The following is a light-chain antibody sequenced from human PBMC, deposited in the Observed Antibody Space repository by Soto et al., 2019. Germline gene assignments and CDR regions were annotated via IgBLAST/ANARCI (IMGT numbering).Light chain of an antibody. J-gene: IGKJ1*01. V-gene: IGKV3-11*01. CDR3: QQRSDWPWT. Sequence: EIVFTQSPATLSLSPGERGTLSCRASESVTNYLAWYQQKPGQAPRLLVYDVSNRATGIPARFSGGGSGTDSTLTISNLEPEDFAVYYCQQRSDWPWTFGQGTKVDIK. CDR1: ESVTNY. CDR2: DVS.